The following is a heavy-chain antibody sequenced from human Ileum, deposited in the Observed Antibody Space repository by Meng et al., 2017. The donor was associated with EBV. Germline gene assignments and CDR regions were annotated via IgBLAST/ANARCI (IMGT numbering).Heavy chain of an antibody. CDR3: ARGFYTYGSSCFDY. CDR1: GGSFSGYY. V-gene: IGHV4-34*01. D-gene: IGHD6-13*01. Sequence: QVQLQQRGAGLLNPSETLSLTCAVYGGSFSGYYWTWIRQPPGKGLEWIGEINHSGSTNYNPSLKSRVTISVDKNQFSLKLSSVTAADTAVYSCARGFYTYGSSCFDYWGHGTLVTVSS. J-gene: IGHJ4*01. CDR2: INHSGST.